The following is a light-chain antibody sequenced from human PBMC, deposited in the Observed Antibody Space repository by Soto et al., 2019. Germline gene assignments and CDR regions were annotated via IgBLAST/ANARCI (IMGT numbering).Light chain of an antibody. CDR1: QIISGY. Sequence: DIQMTQSPSSLSASVGDRVTITCRASQIISGYLNWYQAKPGRAPKLLIKAAFTLQDGVPSRFSGSGSGTVFPLTISRLQPEDFATYFCEQSYSSPLHFGGGTKVEIQ. CDR2: AAF. CDR3: EQSYSSPLH. V-gene: IGKV1-39*01. J-gene: IGKJ4*01.